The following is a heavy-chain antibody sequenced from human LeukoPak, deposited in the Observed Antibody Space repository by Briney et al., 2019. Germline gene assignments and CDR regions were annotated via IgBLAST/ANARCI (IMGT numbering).Heavy chain of an antibody. D-gene: IGHD5-12*01. J-gene: IGHJ6*03. CDR1: GGSISSYY. Sequence: SETLSLTCTVSGGSISSYYWSWIRQPPGKGLEWIGYIYYGGSTNYNPSLKSRVTISVDTSKNQFSLKLSSVTAADTAVYYCARRLRGYSGYDYYYYMDVWGKGTTVTVSS. CDR3: ARRLRGYSGYDYYYYMDV. V-gene: IGHV4-59*01. CDR2: IYYGGST.